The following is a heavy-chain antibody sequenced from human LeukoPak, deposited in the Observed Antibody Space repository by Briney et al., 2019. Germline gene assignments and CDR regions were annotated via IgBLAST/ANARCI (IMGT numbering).Heavy chain of an antibody. CDR2: ISSSGSTI. D-gene: IGHD5-18*01. CDR3: ARDVRGYSYGLRVYYFDY. CDR1: GFTFSDYY. Sequence: PGGSLRLSCAASGFTFSDYYMSWIRQAPGKGLEWVSYISSSGSTIYYADSVKGRFTISRDNAKNSLYLQMNSLRAEDTAVYYCARDVRGYSYGLRVYYFDYWGQGTLVTVSS. V-gene: IGHV3-11*01. J-gene: IGHJ4*02.